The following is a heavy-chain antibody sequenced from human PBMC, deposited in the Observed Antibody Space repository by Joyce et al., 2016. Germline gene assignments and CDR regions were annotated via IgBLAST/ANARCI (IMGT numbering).Heavy chain of an antibody. J-gene: IGHJ4*02. D-gene: IGHD1-26*01. CDR1: AFTFSSHN. Sequence: EVQLVESGGGLVKPGGSLRLSCAASAFTFSSHNMNWVRQAPGKGLEWVASISPTGNDIYYADSLKGRFTISRDNAQNSRSLQMISLRAEDTAVYYCATGSSWSYPAFDYWGQGTLVTVSS. V-gene: IGHV3-21*01. CDR3: ATGSSWSYPAFDY. CDR2: ISPTGNDI.